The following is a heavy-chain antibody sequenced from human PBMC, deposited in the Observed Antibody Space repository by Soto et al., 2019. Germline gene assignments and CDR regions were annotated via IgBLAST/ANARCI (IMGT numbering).Heavy chain of an antibody. CDR1: GFTVSSNY. D-gene: IGHD4-17*01. Sequence: GGSLRLSCAASGFTVSSNYMSWVRQAPGKGLEWVSVIYSGGSTYYTDSVKGRFTISRDNSKNTLYLQMNSLRAEDTAVYYCARVTDYGDYGDYYGMDVWGQGTTVTVSS. J-gene: IGHJ6*02. V-gene: IGHV3-53*01. CDR2: IYSGGST. CDR3: ARVTDYGDYGDYYGMDV.